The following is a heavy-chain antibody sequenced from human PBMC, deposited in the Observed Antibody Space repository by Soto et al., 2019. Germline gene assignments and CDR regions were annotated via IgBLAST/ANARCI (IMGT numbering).Heavy chain of an antibody. CDR1: GFTFSSYA. CDR3: ARDGAPYYDSTGYPRY. CDR2: ISYDGSNK. D-gene: IGHD3-22*01. Sequence: PGGSLRLSCAASGFTFSSYAIHWVRQAPGKGLEWVAVISYDGSNKYYADSVKGRFTISRDNSKNTLYLQMNSLRAEDTAVYYCARDGAPYYDSTGYPRYWGQGTLVTVSS. J-gene: IGHJ4*02. V-gene: IGHV3-30-3*01.